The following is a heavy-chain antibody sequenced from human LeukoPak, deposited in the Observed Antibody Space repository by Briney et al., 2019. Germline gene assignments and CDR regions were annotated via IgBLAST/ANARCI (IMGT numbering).Heavy chain of an antibody. D-gene: IGHD3-10*01. Sequence: GGSLRLSCVVSGFTFTTYWMHWVRQAPGKGLVWVSRVSADGSTTIYADSVKGRFTTSRDNGINTVYLQMNSLRAEDTAVYYCARGFEGYPFGWWFDPWGQGTVDTVSS. CDR3: ARGFEGYPFGWWFDP. V-gene: IGHV3-74*01. CDR2: VSADGSTT. CDR1: GFTFTTYW. J-gene: IGHJ5*02.